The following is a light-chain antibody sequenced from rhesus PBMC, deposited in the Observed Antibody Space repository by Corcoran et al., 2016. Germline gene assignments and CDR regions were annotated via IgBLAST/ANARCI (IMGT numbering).Light chain of an antibody. CDR3: QQHDSFPLT. Sequence: DIQMTQSPSSLSASVGDRVTITCQASQGISNWLAWYQQKPGKAPKLLIYAASSLQSGVPSRFSGSGAGTDFTLTNSSMQPEDFASYYCQQHDSFPLTFGGGTKVEIK. J-gene: IGKJ4*01. CDR2: AAS. CDR1: QGISNW. V-gene: IGKV1-33*02.